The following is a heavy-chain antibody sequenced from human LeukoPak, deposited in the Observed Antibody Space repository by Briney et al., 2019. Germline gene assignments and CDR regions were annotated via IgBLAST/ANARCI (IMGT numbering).Heavy chain of an antibody. D-gene: IGHD3-3*01. CDR3: AKTGAYYDFWSGQPDAFDV. Sequence: PGGSLRLSCAASGFTVSSNYMSWVRQAPGKGLEWVSVIYSGGSTYYADSVKGRFTISRHNSKNTLYLQMNSLRAEDTAVYYCAKTGAYYDFWSGQPDAFDVWGQGTMVTVSS. J-gene: IGHJ3*01. CDR2: IYSGGST. V-gene: IGHV3-53*01. CDR1: GFTVSSNY.